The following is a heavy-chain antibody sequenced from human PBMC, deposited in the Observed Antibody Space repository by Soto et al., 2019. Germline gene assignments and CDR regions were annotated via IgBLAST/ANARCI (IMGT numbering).Heavy chain of an antibody. V-gene: IGHV4-59*08. J-gene: IGHJ4*02. CDR2: IYYSGST. D-gene: IGHD6-13*01. Sequence: PSETLSLTCTVSGGSISSYYWSWIRQPPGKGLEWIGYIYYSGSTNYNPSLKSRVTISVDTSKNQFSLKLSSVTAADTAVYYCARRAAAPVYYFDYWGQGTLVTSPQ. CDR1: GGSISSYY. CDR3: ARRAAAPVYYFDY.